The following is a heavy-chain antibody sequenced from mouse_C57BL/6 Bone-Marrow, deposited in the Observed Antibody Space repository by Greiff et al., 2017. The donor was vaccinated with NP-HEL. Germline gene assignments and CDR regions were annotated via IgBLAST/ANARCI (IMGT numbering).Heavy chain of an antibody. J-gene: IGHJ3*01. CDR1: GFTFSSYA. CDR3: ARDKGFAY. CDR2: ISDGGSYT. V-gene: IGHV5-4*01. Sequence: EVQLVESGGGLVKPGGSLKLSCAASGFTFSSYAMSWVRQTPEKRLEWVATISDGGSYTYSPDNVKGRFTISRDKAKNNLYLQMSHLKSEDTAMYYCARDKGFAYWGQGTLVTVSA.